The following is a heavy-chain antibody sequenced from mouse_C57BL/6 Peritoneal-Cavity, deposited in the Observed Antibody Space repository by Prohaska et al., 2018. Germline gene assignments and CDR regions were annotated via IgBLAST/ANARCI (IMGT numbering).Heavy chain of an antibody. J-gene: IGHJ1*03. Sequence: PANGNTKYAPKFQGKATITADTSSNTAYLQLSSLRSEDTAIYYCARHGSSYEDWYFDVWGTGTTATVSS. D-gene: IGHD1-1*01. CDR2: PANGNT. CDR3: ARHGSSYEDWYFDV. V-gene: IGHV14-3*01.